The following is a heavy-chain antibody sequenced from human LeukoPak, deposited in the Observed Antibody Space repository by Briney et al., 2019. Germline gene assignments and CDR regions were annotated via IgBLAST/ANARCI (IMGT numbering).Heavy chain of an antibody. V-gene: IGHV4-39*01. CDR2: IYYSGST. Sequence: SETLSLTCTVSGGSISIYYWSWIRQPPGKGLEWIGTIYYSGSTYYNPSLKSRVTISIDTSKNQFSLKLDSVTAADTAVYYCARHDSKSSGWFDSWGQGTLVTVSS. D-gene: IGHD6-19*01. J-gene: IGHJ5*01. CDR1: GGSISIYY. CDR3: ARHDSKSSGWFDS.